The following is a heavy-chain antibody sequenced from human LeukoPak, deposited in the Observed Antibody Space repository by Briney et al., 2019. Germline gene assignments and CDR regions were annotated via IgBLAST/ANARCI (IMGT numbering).Heavy chain of an antibody. V-gene: IGHV3-23*01. J-gene: IGHJ6*02. Sequence: GGSLRLSCAASGFTFSSYAMSWVRQAPGKGLEWVSAIIGSGGSTYYADSVKGRFTISRDNSKNTLYLQMNSLRAEDTAVYYCAYSLYYYYYGMDVWGQGTTVTVSS. CDR3: AYSLYYYYYGMDV. D-gene: IGHD2-15*01. CDR1: GFTFSSYA. CDR2: IIGSGGST.